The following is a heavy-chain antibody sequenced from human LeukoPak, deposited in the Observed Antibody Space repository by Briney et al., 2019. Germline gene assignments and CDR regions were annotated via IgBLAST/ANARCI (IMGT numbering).Heavy chain of an antibody. CDR1: GASINKDY. J-gene: IGHJ3*01. V-gene: IGHV4-59*01. D-gene: IGHD2-15*01. CDR3: VRASADSGGAFDV. CDR2: VIDSDFNEANGDIA. Sequence: SETLSLTCTVSGASINKDYWAWIRQPPGRGLEWIGYVIDSDFNEANGDIANYNPSLETRVTTSRDTPKNQFSLKLSSMTAADTAIYYCVRASADSGGAFDVWGHGTVVTVSS.